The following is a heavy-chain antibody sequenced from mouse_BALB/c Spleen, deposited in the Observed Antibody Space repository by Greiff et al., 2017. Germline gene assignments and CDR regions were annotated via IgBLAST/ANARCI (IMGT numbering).Heavy chain of an antibody. CDR3: ARSYRDYAMDY. CDR2: ISSGGSYT. D-gene: IGHD2-14*01. V-gene: IGHV5-9-4*01. CDR1: GFTFSSYA. J-gene: IGHJ4*01. Sequence: EVKLMESGGGLVKPGGSLKLSCAASGFTFSSYAMSWVRQSPEKRLEWVAEISSGGSYTYYPDTVTGRFTISRDNAKNTLYLEMSSLRSEDTAMYYCARSYRDYAMDYWGQGTSVTVSS.